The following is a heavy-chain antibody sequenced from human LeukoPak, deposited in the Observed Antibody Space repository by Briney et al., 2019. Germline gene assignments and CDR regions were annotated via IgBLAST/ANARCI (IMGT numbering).Heavy chain of an antibody. CDR1: GGSISSGSYY. Sequence: SQTLSLTCTVSGGSISSGSYYWSWIRQPAGKGLEWIGRIYTSGSTNYNPSLKSRVTISVDTSKNQFSLKLSSVTAADTAVYYCARDGPYYYDTFDIWGQGTMVTVSS. V-gene: IGHV4-61*02. CDR2: IYTSGST. D-gene: IGHD3-10*01. J-gene: IGHJ3*02. CDR3: ARDGPYYYDTFDI.